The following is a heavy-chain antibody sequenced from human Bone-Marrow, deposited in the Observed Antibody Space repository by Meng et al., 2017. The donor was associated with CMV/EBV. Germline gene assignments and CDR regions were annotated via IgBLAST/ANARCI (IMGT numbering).Heavy chain of an antibody. CDR1: GGTFSSYA. Sequence: SVKVSCKASGGTFSSYAISWVRQAPGQGLEWMGGIIPIFGTANYAQKFQGRVTITTDESTSTAYMELSSLRSEDTAVYYCARDRCSCTSCYNYYYYYGMDVWGQGTTVTVSS. CDR2: IIPIFGTA. D-gene: IGHD2-2*02. J-gene: IGHJ6*02. V-gene: IGHV1-69*05. CDR3: ARDRCSCTSCYNYYYYYGMDV.